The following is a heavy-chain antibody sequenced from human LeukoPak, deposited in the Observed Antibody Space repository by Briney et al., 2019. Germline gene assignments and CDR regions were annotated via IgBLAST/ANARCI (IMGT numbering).Heavy chain of an antibody. V-gene: IGHV1-18*01. CDR2: ISSYNGNT. J-gene: IGHJ4*02. Sequence: EASVKVSCKASGYTFTSYGISWVRQAPGQGLEWMGWISSYNGNTNYAQKLQGRATMTTDTSTSTAYMELRSLRSDDTAVYYCARGSFPSDDISTGPFDNWGQGTLVTVSS. D-gene: IGHD3-9*01. CDR1: GYTFTSYG. CDR3: ARGSFPSDDISTGPFDN.